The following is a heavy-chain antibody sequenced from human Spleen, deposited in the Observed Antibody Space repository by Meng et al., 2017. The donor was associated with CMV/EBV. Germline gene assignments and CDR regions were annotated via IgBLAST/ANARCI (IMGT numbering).Heavy chain of an antibody. V-gene: IGHV3-21*01. CDR1: GFPFSDYA. J-gene: IGHJ6*02. D-gene: IGHD3-3*01. CDR3: AKDRAVLRFLDGMDV. CDR2: FGSSDYYI. Sequence: GGSLRLSCTSSGFPFSDYAMIWVRQAPGKGLEWVSSFGSSDYYIYYADSVRGRFTVSRDNAKQSVYLQMDSLRAEDTAVYYCAKDRAVLRFLDGMDVWGQGTTVTVSS.